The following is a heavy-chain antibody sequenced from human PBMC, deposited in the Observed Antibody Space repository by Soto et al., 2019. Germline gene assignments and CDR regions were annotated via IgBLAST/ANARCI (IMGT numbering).Heavy chain of an antibody. Sequence: GGSLRLSCAASGFTFSSYAMSWVRQAPGKGLEWDSAISGSGGSTYYADSVKGRFTISRDNSKNTLYLQMNSLRAEDTAVYYCAKLPPPPITIFARGFGWFDPWGQGTLVTVSS. V-gene: IGHV3-23*01. CDR3: AKLPPPPITIFARGFGWFDP. CDR1: GFTFSSYA. J-gene: IGHJ5*02. CDR2: ISGSGGST. D-gene: IGHD3-3*01.